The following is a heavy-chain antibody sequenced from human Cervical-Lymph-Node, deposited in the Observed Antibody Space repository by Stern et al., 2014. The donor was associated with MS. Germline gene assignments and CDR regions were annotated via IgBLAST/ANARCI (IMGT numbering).Heavy chain of an antibody. Sequence: QMKLMQYGAEEQKPGASEQVYCTAAGYTFPRDVLHSVRQAPGQDLEWIGSINAGNVNTKYAHNLQGRVTFSRDTSASTAYMEMSSLRSEYTAVFYCARDYGDFDWTPVSRSDFWGQGTQVPVSS. D-gene: IGHD4-17*01. CDR2: INAGNVNT. V-gene: IGHV1-3*05. J-gene: IGHJ4*02. CDR1: GYTFPRDV. CDR3: ARDYGDFDWTPVSRSDF.